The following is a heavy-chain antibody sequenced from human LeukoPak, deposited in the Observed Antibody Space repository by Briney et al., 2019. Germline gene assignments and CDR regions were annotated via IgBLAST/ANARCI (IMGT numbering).Heavy chain of an antibody. CDR1: GFIFDDYA. CDR2: ISLNSNTI. V-gene: IGHV3-9*01. D-gene: IGHD1-26*01. Sequence: GWSLRLSCAASGFIFDDYAMHLVREAPGKGLEWVSGISLNSNTIVYADSVKGRFTISRDNAKDSRYVQMNSLRAEDTALYYCAKDAGGYYYYYMGVWGKGTTVTISS. CDR3: AKDAGGYYYYYMGV. J-gene: IGHJ6*03.